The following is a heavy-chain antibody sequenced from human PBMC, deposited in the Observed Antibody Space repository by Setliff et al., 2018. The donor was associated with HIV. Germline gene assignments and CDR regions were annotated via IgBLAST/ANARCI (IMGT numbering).Heavy chain of an antibody. CDR3: ARGPMIVVVTLDY. Sequence: ASVKVSCKASGYIFTDYYMHWVRQAPGQELGWMGRINPNSGGTNYAQKFQGRVTMTRDTSISTAYTELRSLRSDDTAVYYCARGPMIVVVTLDYWGQGTLVTVSS. CDR2: INPNSGGT. V-gene: IGHV1-2*06. J-gene: IGHJ4*02. D-gene: IGHD3-22*01. CDR1: GYIFTDYY.